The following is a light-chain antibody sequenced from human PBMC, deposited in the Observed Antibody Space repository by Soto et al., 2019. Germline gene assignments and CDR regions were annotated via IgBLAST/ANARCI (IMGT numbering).Light chain of an antibody. Sequence: ALQLTQSPSSLSASVGDRVTITCRASQGISSALAWYQQKPGKAPKLLIYDASSLESGVPSRFSGSGSGTDFTLPISSLQPEDFATDYYQQFYSYPLFTFGPGTKVEIK. V-gene: IGKV1-13*02. J-gene: IGKJ3*01. CDR2: DAS. CDR3: QQFYSYPLFT. CDR1: QGISSA.